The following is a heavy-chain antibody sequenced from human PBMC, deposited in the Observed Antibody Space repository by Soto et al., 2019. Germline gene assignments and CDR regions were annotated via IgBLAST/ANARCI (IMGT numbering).Heavy chain of an antibody. CDR3: TRIIGRIVVAHAYYYYGMDV. D-gene: IGHD2-21*01. Sequence: LRLSCAASGFTFSGSAMHWVRQASGKGLEWVGRIRSKANSYATAYAASVKGRFTISRDDSKNTAYLQMNSLKTEDTAVYYCTRIIGRIVVAHAYYYYGMDV. CDR1: GFTFSGSA. CDR2: IRSKANSYAT. V-gene: IGHV3-73*01. J-gene: IGHJ6*01.